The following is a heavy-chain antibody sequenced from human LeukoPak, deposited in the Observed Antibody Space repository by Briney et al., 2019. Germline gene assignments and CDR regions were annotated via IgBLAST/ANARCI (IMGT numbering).Heavy chain of an antibody. J-gene: IGHJ4*02. V-gene: IGHV3-30*04. Sequence: GGSLRLSCAASGFTFSSYAMHWVRQAPGKGLEWVAVISYDGSNKYYADSVKGRFTISRDNSKNTLYLQMNSLRAEDTAVYYCAKDFSYYYDSSGYFSDYWGQGTLVTVSS. CDR1: GFTFSSYA. CDR3: AKDFSYYYDSSGYFSDY. CDR2: ISYDGSNK. D-gene: IGHD3-22*01.